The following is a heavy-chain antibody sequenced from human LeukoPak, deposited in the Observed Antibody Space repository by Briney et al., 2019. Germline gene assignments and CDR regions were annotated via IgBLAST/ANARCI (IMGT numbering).Heavy chain of an antibody. V-gene: IGHV1-18*01. D-gene: IGHD3-9*01. CDR2: ISAYNGNT. Sequence: GASVKVSCKASGYTFTRYGISWVRQAPGQGLEWLGWISAYNGNTNYAQKLQGRVTMPTDTSTSTAYMELRSLRSDDTAVYYCARGHFDWLFTAFDYWGQGTLVTVSS. CDR3: ARGHFDWLFTAFDY. CDR1: GYTFTRYG. J-gene: IGHJ4*02.